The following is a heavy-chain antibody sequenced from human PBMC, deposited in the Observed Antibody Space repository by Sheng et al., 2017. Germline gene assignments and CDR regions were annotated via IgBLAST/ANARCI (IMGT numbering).Heavy chain of an antibody. CDR2: IKTKTDGGTT. CDR3: TTDPRGRYLDY. CDR1: GFTFSKAW. J-gene: IGHJ4*02. D-gene: IGHD1-26*01. Sequence: QLVESGGGLVKPGGSLRLSCAASGFTFSKAWMNWVRQTPGKGPEWVGRIKTKTDGGTTDYAAPVKGRFTISRDDSKNTLFVQLNSLKTEDTAMYYCTTDPRGRYLDYWGQGTLVTVSS. V-gene: IGHV3-15*01.